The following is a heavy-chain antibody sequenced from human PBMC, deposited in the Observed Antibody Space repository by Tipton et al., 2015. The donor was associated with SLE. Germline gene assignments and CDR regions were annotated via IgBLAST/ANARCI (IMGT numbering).Heavy chain of an antibody. CDR2: IYYTGTT. V-gene: IGHV4-59*12. CDR3: ARDRRGWYFDL. Sequence: TLSLTCTVSGGSISSDYWNWIRQPPGKGLEWVGYIYYTGTTNYSPSLKSRVTISVDTSKNQFSLKLSSVTAADTAVYYCARDRRGWYFDLWGRGTLVTVSS. J-gene: IGHJ2*01. CDR1: GGSISSDY. D-gene: IGHD3-10*01.